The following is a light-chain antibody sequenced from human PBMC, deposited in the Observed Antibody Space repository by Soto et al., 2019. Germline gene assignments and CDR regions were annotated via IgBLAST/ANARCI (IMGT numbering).Light chain of an antibody. Sequence: QSVLTQPPSVSGAPGQRVTISCTGSSSNIGALYAVNWYQQLPGTAPKLLIYDNNNRPSGVPDRFSGSKSGTSASLAITGLQAEDEADYYCQSYDNSLSGHVVFGGGTKVTVL. CDR3: QSYDNSLSGHVV. V-gene: IGLV1-40*01. J-gene: IGLJ2*01. CDR2: DNN. CDR1: SSNIGALYA.